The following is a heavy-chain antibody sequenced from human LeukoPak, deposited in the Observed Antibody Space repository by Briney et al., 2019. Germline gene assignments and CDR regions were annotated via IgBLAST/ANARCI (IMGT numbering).Heavy chain of an antibody. CDR2: IYTSGTT. J-gene: IGHJ4*02. Sequence: PSETLSLTCTVSGGSISSYYWSWIRQPAGKGLEWIGRIYTSGTTHYNPSLKSRVTMSVDTSKNQFSLKLSSVTAADTAVYYCAIEGDYDSSGMALWGQGTLVTVSS. CDR1: GGSISSYY. CDR3: AIEGDYDSSGMAL. V-gene: IGHV4-4*07. D-gene: IGHD3-22*01.